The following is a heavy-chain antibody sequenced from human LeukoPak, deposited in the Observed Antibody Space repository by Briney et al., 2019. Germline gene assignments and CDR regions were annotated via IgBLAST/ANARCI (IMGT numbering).Heavy chain of an antibody. Sequence: GGSLRLSCAASGFTFSSYGMHWVRQAPGKGLEWVAVISYDGSNKYYADSVKGRFTISRDNAKNTLILQMNSLRAEDTAVYYCARDWVYKIDYWGRGTLVTVSS. CDR1: GFTFSSYG. CDR3: ARDWVYKIDY. V-gene: IGHV3-30*03. CDR2: ISYDGSNK. J-gene: IGHJ4*02. D-gene: IGHD5-24*01.